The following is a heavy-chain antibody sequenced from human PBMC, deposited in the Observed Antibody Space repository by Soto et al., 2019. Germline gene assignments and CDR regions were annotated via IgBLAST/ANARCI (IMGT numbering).Heavy chain of an antibody. CDR3: AKRAVAGRNWYFDL. J-gene: IGHJ2*01. Sequence: EVQLLESGGGLVQPGGSLRLSCAASGFTFSTYTMSWVRQAPGKGMECVSAISGTGGSSSYTDSVKGRFTISRDNSNNTLSLQRDSLRAEDTARYYCAKRAVAGRNWYFDLWGRGTLVTVSS. V-gene: IGHV3-23*01. CDR1: GFTFSTYT. CDR2: ISGTGGSS. D-gene: IGHD6-19*01.